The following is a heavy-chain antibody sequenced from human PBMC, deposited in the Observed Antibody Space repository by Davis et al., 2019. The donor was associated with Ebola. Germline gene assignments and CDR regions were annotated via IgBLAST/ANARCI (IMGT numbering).Heavy chain of an antibody. CDR1: GGSISSYY. V-gene: IGHV4-39*01. J-gene: IGHJ6*02. Sequence: SETLSLTCTVSGGSISSYYWGWIRQPPGKGLEWIGSIYYSGSTYYNPSLKSRVTISVDTSKNQFSLKLSSVTAADTAVYYCARQGVIYYYYGMDVWGQGTTVTVSS. CDR3: ARQGVIYYYYGMDV. D-gene: IGHD3-10*01. CDR2: IYYSGST.